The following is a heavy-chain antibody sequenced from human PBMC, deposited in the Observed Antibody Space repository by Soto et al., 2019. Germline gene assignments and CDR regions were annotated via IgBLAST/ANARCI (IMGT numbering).Heavy chain of an antibody. V-gene: IGHV3-64*02. Sequence: PGGSLRLSCAASGFTFSSYAMHWVRQAPGKGLEYVSAISSNGGSTYYADSVKGRFTISRDNSKNTLYLQMGSLRAEDMAVYYCARSGSGYDFDYWGQGTLVTVSS. CDR2: ISSNGGST. CDR1: GFTFSSYA. CDR3: ARSGSGYDFDY. D-gene: IGHD5-12*01. J-gene: IGHJ4*02.